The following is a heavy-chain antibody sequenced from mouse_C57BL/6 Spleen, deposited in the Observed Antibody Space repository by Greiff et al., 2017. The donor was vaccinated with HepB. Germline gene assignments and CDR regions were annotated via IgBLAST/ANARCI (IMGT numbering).Heavy chain of an antibody. Sequence: EVNVVESGGGLVKPGGSLKLSCAASGFTFSSYAMSWVRQTPEKRLEWVATISDGGSYTYYPDNVKGRFTISRDNAKNNLYLQMSHLKSEDTAMYYCARDGWAGYAMDYWGQGTSVTVSS. CDR3: ARDGWAGYAMDY. V-gene: IGHV5-4*01. D-gene: IGHD3-3*01. CDR2: ISDGGSYT. J-gene: IGHJ4*01. CDR1: GFTFSSYA.